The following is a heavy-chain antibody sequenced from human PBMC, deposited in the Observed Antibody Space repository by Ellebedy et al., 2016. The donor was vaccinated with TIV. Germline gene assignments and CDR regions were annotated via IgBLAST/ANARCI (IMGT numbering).Heavy chain of an antibody. CDR1: GFTFSTYA. CDR2: ISGSGGST. Sequence: PGGSLRLSCAASGFTFSTYAMNWVRQAPGKGLEWVSSISGSGGSTYYADSVKGRFTISRDNSKNTLYLQMNSLRAEDTAVYYCTKARDGGGSVDYWGQGTLVTVSS. D-gene: IGHD2-15*01. V-gene: IGHV3-23*01. CDR3: TKARDGGGSVDY. J-gene: IGHJ4*02.